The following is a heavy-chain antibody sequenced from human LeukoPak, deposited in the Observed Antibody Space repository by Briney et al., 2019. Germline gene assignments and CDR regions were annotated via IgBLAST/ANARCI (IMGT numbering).Heavy chain of an antibody. CDR2: IYSGGST. V-gene: IGHV3-53*01. D-gene: IGHD5-12*01. CDR1: GFTVSSNY. Sequence: GGSLRLSCAASGFTVSSNYMSWVRQAPGKGLEWVSVIYSGGSTYYADSVKGRFTISRDNSKNTLYLQMNSLRAEDTAVYYCAKDRHIVATNFGYWGQGTLVTVPS. CDR3: AKDRHIVATNFGY. J-gene: IGHJ4*02.